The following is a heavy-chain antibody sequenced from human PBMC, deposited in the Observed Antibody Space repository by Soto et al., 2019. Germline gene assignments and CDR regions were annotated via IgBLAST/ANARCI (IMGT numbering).Heavy chain of an antibody. J-gene: IGHJ5*02. D-gene: IGHD5-12*01. V-gene: IGHV1-3*01. Sequence: GASVKVSCKASGYTFTSYAMHWVRQAPGQRLEWMGWINAGNGNTKYSQKFQGRVTITRDTSASTAYMELRSLRSDDTAVYYCARDGYPPYNWLDPWGQGTLVTVAS. CDR1: GYTFTSYA. CDR2: INAGNGNT. CDR3: ARDGYPPYNWLDP.